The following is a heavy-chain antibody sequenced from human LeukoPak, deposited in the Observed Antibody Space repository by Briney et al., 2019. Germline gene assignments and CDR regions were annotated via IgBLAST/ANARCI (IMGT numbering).Heavy chain of an antibody. V-gene: IGHV1-18*01. CDR1: GYTFTSYG. CDR2: ISAYNGNT. CDR3: ARDETGLGVAGPGSYYYYMDV. Sequence: ASVKVSCKASGYTFTSYGISWVRQAPGQGLEWMGWISAYNGNTNYAQKLQGRVTMTTDTSTSTAYMELRSLRSDDTAVYYCARDETGLGVAGPGSYYYYMDVWGKGTTVTVSS. D-gene: IGHD6-19*01. J-gene: IGHJ6*03.